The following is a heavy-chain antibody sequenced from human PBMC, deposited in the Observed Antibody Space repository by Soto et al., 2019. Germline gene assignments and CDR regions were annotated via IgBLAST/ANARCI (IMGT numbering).Heavy chain of an antibody. D-gene: IGHD3-10*01. CDR2: ISWNSGSI. CDR1: GFTFDDYA. CDR3: ARSHNSGVAFDI. Sequence: GGSLRLSCAASGFTFDDYAMHWVRQGPGKGLEWVSGISWNSGSIGYADSVKGRFTISRDNAKNSLYLQMNSLRAEDTALYYCARSHNSGVAFDIWGQGTMVTVSS. J-gene: IGHJ3*02. V-gene: IGHV3-9*01.